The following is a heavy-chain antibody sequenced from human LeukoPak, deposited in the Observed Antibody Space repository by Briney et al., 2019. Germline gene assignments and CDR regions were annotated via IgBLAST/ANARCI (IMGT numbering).Heavy chain of an antibody. J-gene: IGHJ4*02. D-gene: IGHD6-13*01. V-gene: IGHV4-59*01. CDR3: ARVRTQQLHRYFDY. Sequence: SETLSLTCTVSGGSISSYYWSWIRQPPGKGLEWIGYIYYSGSTNYNPSLKSRVTISVDTSKNQFSLKLSSVTAADTAVYYCARVRTQQLHRYFDYWGQGTLVTVSS. CDR2: IYYSGST. CDR1: GGSISSYY.